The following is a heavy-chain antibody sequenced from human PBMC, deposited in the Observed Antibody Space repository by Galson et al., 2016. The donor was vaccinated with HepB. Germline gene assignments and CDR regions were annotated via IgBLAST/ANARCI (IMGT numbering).Heavy chain of an antibody. CDR3: AREPVRLGDLLTGPPKNPDY. V-gene: IGHV3-48*03. D-gene: IGHD3-9*01. J-gene: IGHJ4*02. Sequence: SLRLSCAASGFTFSRYEMNWVRQAPGKGLEWVSYISSSGTTIYYADSAKGRFTISRDNAKNSLYLQMNSLRAEDTAVYYCAREPVRLGDLLTGPPKNPDYWGQGTLVTVSS. CDR1: GFTFSRYE. CDR2: ISSSGTTI.